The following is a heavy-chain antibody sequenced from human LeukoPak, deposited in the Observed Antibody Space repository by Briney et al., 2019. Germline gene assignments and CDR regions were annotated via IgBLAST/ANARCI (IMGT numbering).Heavy chain of an antibody. V-gene: IGHV4-59*08. J-gene: IGHJ6*03. CDR3: AVGATHYYMDV. Sequence: SETLSLTCTVSGGSIRGYYWSWVRQPPGKGLEWIAYIYYSGSTNYNPSLKSRVTISLDTTKNQFSLKLSSVTAADTAVYYCAVGATHYYMDVWGKGTTVTVSS. CDR2: IYYSGST. CDR1: GGSIRGYY. D-gene: IGHD3-16*01.